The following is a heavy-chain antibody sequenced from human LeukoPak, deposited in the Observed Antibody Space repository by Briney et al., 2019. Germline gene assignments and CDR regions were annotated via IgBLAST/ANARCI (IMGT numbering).Heavy chain of an antibody. CDR3: AGYSSGWYVDAFDI. D-gene: IGHD6-19*01. Sequence: SETLSLTCTVSGSSISSYYWSWIRQPPGKGLEWIGYIYYSGSTNYNPSLKSRVTISVDTSKNQFSLKLSSVTAADTAVYYCAGYSSGWYVDAFDIWGQGTMVTVSS. J-gene: IGHJ3*02. CDR1: GSSISSYY. V-gene: IGHV4-59*08. CDR2: IYYSGST.